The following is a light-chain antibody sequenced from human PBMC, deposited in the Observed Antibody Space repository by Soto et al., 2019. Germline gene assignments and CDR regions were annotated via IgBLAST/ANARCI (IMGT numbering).Light chain of an antibody. Sequence: DIQMTQSPSSLSASVGDRVTITCRASQSISTYLNWYQQKPGRAPKLLIFAASSFRSGVPSRFSGSGSGADFTLTISSLQPEDFATYYCQQYDSWPPLTFGGGTKVEIK. CDR3: QQYDSWPPLT. CDR2: AAS. CDR1: QSISTY. J-gene: IGKJ4*01. V-gene: IGKV1-39*01.